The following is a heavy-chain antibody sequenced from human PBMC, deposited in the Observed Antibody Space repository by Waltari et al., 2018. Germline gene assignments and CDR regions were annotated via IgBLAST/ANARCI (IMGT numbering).Heavy chain of an antibody. V-gene: IGHV3-23*03. Sequence: EVQLLVSGGGLVQPGGSLLLSCAAPGFTLNSYAISWFRQAPGKGLEWVSVIYSGGSTYYADSVKGRFTISRDNAKNTLYLQRNSLRAEDTAVYYCAKDLRQWELLTPWGYWGQGTLVTVSS. D-gene: IGHD1-26*01. CDR1: GFTLNSYA. CDR3: AKDLRQWELLTPWGY. CDR2: IYSGGST. J-gene: IGHJ4*02.